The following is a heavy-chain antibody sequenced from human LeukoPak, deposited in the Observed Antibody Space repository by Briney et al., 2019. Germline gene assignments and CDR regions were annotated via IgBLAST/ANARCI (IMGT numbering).Heavy chain of an antibody. V-gene: IGHV3-23*01. D-gene: IGHD1-1*01. CDR2: ISGIVGST. J-gene: IGHJ5*02. Sequence: PGGSLRLSCAASGFTFTSYAMSWVRHAPGKGLEWVSSISGIVGSTYYADSVKGRFTISRDNSKNTLYLQMNSLRAEDTAVYYCTKDPPGLQLERRTGENWFDPWGQGTLVTVSS. CDR3: TKDPPGLQLERRTGENWFDP. CDR1: GFTFTSYA.